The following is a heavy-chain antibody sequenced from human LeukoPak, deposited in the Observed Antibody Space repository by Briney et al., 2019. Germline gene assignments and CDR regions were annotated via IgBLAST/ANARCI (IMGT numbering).Heavy chain of an antibody. Sequence: GGSLRLSCSASGFTFSTSPMHWVRQAPGKGLEYVSAIGSTGGDTYYADSVKGRFAISRDNSKNTVYLQMSSLRPEDTAIYYCKSSPTSRIDSWGQGTLVTDSS. CDR2: IGSTGGDT. D-gene: IGHD6-13*01. CDR3: KSSPTSRIDS. V-gene: IGHV3-64D*09. CDR1: GFTFSTSP. J-gene: IGHJ4*02.